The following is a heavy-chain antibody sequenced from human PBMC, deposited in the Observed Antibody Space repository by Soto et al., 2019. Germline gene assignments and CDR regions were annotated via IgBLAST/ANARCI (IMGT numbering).Heavy chain of an antibody. CDR1: GFTFSSYW. J-gene: IGHJ6*03. D-gene: IGHD3-10*01. CDR2: IKQDGSEK. CDR3: ARGITMVRGVITNYYYYYVDV. Sequence: GGSLRLSCAASGFTFSSYWMSWVRQAPGKGLEWVANIKQDGSEKYYVDSVKGRFTISRDNAKNSLYLQMNSLRAEDTAVYYCARGITMVRGVITNYYYYYVDVWGKGTTVTVSS. V-gene: IGHV3-7*01.